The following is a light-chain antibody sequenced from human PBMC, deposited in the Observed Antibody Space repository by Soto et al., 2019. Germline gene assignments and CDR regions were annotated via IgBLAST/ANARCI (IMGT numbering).Light chain of an antibody. V-gene: IGKV1-39*01. Sequence: EIHMTQSPSSLSTSVGDRVSITFRASQSISDYLNWYQQKPGKAPKLLIHTASSLQTGVPSRFSGSGSGTDFTLSISSLDPEDSATYYCQQSYSSATFGQGTKVDIK. CDR2: TAS. CDR3: QQSYSSAT. CDR1: QSISDY. J-gene: IGKJ1*01.